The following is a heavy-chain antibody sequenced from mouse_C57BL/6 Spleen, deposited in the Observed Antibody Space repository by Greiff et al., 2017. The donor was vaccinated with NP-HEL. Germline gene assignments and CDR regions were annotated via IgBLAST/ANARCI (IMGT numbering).Heavy chain of an antibody. Sequence: VKLMESGAELVKPGASVKLSCKASGYTFTEYTIHWVKQRPGQGLEWIGWIYPGSGSTKYNEKFKDKATLTADKSSSTVYMEHSSLTSSDAAVFFCARHDNTDGPLDYWGQGTTLTVSS. CDR3: ARHDNTDGPLDY. J-gene: IGHJ2*01. CDR2: IYPGSGST. D-gene: IGHD1-1*01. CDR1: GYTFTEYT. V-gene: IGHV1-62-2*01.